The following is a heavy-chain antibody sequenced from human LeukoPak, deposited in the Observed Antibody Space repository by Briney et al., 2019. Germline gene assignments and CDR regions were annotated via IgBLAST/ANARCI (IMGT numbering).Heavy chain of an antibody. J-gene: IGHJ5*02. Sequence: GASVKVSCKASGYTFTSYGISWVRQAPGQGLEWMGWISAYNGNTNYAQKLQGRVTMTTDTSTSTAYMELRSLRSDDTAVYYCAKERDYYDSSGYGHWFDPWGQGTLVTVSS. CDR2: ISAYNGNT. V-gene: IGHV1-18*01. D-gene: IGHD3-22*01. CDR1: GYTFTSYG. CDR3: AKERDYYDSSGYGHWFDP.